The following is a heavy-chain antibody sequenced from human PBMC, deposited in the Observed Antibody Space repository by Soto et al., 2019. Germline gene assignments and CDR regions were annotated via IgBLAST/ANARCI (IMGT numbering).Heavy chain of an antibody. CDR1: GGTFRTSA. V-gene: IGHV1-69*12. J-gene: IGHJ6*02. CDR3: ARDKDRQQLGGNYYYVLDV. D-gene: IGHD3-3*02. Sequence: QVQLVQSGAEVKKPGSSVKGSCKASGGTFRTSAIRWVQEAPGQGLDWVGGIMPDIATPGYAQKFQGRVTISADESTTTAYLELTSLRTDDTAVYYCARDKDRQQLGGNYYYVLDVWGQGTAIIVSS. CDR2: IMPDIATP.